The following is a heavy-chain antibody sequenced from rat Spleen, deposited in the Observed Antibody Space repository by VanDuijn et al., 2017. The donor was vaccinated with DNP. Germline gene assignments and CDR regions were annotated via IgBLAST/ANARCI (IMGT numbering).Heavy chain of an antibody. D-gene: IGHD1-11*01. CDR2: ISNTGDHT. J-gene: IGHJ2*01. CDR1: GFTFSNYY. Sequence: EVLLVESDGGLVQPGRSLKLSCAASGFTFSNYYMAWVRQAPTKGLEWVASISNTGDHTYYSDSVKGRFSLSRDNAKSTLYLQMDSLRSEDTATYYCARQRGDYFDYWGQGVMVTVSS. V-gene: IGHV5-25*01. CDR3: ARQRGDYFDY.